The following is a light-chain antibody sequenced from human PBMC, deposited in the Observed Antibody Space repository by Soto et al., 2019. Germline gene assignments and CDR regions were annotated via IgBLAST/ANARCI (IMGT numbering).Light chain of an antibody. J-gene: IGLJ2*01. V-gene: IGLV1-44*01. CDR1: SSNIGTNT. CDR3: AAWDGLLDVVF. CDR2: NTN. Sequence: QSALTQPPSASGTPGQRVTISCSGSSSNIGTNTVKWYQQCPGSAPQLLLYNTNQRPSGAPGRFSGSKSGTSASLSISGLQSQDEADYYFAAWDGLLDVVFFGRRTTLTVL.